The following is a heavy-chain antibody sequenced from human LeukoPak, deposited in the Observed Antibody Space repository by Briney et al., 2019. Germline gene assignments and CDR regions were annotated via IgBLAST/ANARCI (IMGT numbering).Heavy chain of an antibody. Sequence: ASVKVSCKASGYTFTGYHMHWVRQAPGQGLEWMGRINPNSGDTNYAQKFQGRVTMARDTSVSTAYVELSRLRSDDTAVYYCARDYCSSTSCLFDYWGQGTLVTVSS. CDR2: INPNSGDT. V-gene: IGHV1-2*06. J-gene: IGHJ4*02. D-gene: IGHD2-2*01. CDR1: GYTFTGYH. CDR3: ARDYCSSTSCLFDY.